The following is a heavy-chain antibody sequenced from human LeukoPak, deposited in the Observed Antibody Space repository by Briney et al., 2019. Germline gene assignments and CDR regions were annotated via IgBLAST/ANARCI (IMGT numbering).Heavy chain of an antibody. V-gene: IGHV3-21*01. CDR3: ARVGGYCSSTSNCYGDY. CDR2: ISSGSTNI. Sequence: GGSLRLSCAASGFTFSIYSMNWVRQAPGKGLEWVSCISSGSTNIYYADSVRGRFTISRDNAKNSLYLQMNSLRAEDTAVYYCARVGGYCSSTSNCYGDYWGQGTLVTASS. D-gene: IGHD2-2*01. J-gene: IGHJ4*02. CDR1: GFTFSIYS.